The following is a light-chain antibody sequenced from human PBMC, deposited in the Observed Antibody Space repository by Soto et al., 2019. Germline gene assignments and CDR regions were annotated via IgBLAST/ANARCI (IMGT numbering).Light chain of an antibody. J-gene: IGKJ1*01. V-gene: IGKV3-20*01. CDR3: QQYYISRT. CDR1: QSVSSY. CDR2: GAS. Sequence: EIVLTQSPATLSLSPGERATLSCRASQSVSSYLAWYQQKPGQAPRLVIHGASTRATGIPDRFSASGSGTDFTLTISRMEPEDFAVYYCQQYYISRTFGQGTKVDIK.